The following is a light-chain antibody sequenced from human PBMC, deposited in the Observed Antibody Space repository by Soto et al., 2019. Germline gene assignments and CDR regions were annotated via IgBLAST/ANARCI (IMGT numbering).Light chain of an antibody. J-gene: IGLJ2*01. CDR2: DVS. CDR3: SSYTSSSTLPVV. Sequence: QSALTQPASVSGSPGQSITISCTGTSSDVGGYNYVSWYQHHPGKAPKLMIYDVSNRPSGVSNRFSGSKSGNTASLTISGRQAEDEADYYCSSYTSSSTLPVVFGGGTKLTVL. V-gene: IGLV2-14*03. CDR1: SSDVGGYNY.